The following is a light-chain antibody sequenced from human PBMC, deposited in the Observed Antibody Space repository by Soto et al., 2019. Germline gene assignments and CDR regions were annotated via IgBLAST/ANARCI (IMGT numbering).Light chain of an antibody. CDR2: AVS. J-gene: IGLJ1*01. CDR1: NSDVGGYDY. V-gene: IGLV2-14*01. Sequence: QSVLTQPASVSGSPGQSITISCTGTNSDVGGYDYVSWYQQHPGKAPQLMIYAVSNRPSGVSNRFSASKSGNTASLFISGLQAEDEADYYCSSYTSDSSYVFGSGTKLTVL. CDR3: SSYTSDSSYV.